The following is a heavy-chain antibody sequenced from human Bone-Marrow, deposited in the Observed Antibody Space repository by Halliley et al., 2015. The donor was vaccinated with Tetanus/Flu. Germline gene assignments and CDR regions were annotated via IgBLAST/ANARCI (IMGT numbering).Heavy chain of an antibody. CDR2: ISYEGSNK. Sequence: VEVISYEGSNKHYADSVKGRFTISGDNSKNTLYLQMNSLRAEDTAVYYCAKFRGVDHYYGMDVWGQGTTVTVSS. J-gene: IGHJ6*02. V-gene: IGHV3-30*18. D-gene: IGHD3-10*01. CDR3: AKFRGVDHYYGMDV.